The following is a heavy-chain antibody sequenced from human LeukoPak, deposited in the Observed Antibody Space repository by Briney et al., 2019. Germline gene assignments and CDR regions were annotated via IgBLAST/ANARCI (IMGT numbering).Heavy chain of an antibody. Sequence: GGSLRLSCSASGFTFSSYAMHWVRQAPGKGLEYVSAISTNGGSTYYADSVKGRFTISRDNSKNTLYLQMSSLRAEDTAVYYCARDFGCSSISCSALVTDYWGQGTLVTVSS. J-gene: IGHJ4*02. CDR2: ISTNGGST. CDR1: GFTFSSYA. V-gene: IGHV3-64*04. CDR3: ARDFGCSSISCSALVTDY. D-gene: IGHD2-2*01.